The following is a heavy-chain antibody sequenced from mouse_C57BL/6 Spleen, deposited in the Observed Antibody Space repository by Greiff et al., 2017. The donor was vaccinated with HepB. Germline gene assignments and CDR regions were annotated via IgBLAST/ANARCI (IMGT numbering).Heavy chain of an antibody. CDR1: GYTFTDYN. CDR3: ARTPITTVVGNY. D-gene: IGHD1-1*01. J-gene: IGHJ2*01. Sequence: EVKLMESGPELVKPGASVKMSCKASGYTFTDYNMHWVKQSHGKSLEWIGYINPNNGGTSYNQKFKGKATLTVNKSSSTAYMELRSLTSEDSAVYYCARTPITTVVGNYWGKGTTLTVSS. V-gene: IGHV1-22*01. CDR2: INPNNGGT.